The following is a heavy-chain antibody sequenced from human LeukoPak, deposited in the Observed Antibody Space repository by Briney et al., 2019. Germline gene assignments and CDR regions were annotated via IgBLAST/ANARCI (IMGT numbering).Heavy chain of an antibody. Sequence: SETLSLTCTVSGGSIGSYYWSWVRQPPGKGLEWIGYIHYGGSTNYNPSLKSRVTTSIDTSKNQFSLKVTSVTAADAAVYYCARAGFYASVNQYYYYYYMDVWGTGTTVTVSS. CDR2: IHYGGST. D-gene: IGHD2/OR15-2a*01. CDR3: ARAGFYASVNQYYYYYYMDV. J-gene: IGHJ6*03. V-gene: IGHV4-59*01. CDR1: GGSIGSYY.